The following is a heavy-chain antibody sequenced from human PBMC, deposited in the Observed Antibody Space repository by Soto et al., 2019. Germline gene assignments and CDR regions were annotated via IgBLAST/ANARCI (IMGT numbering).Heavy chain of an antibody. CDR1: VGSISSGGYY. CDR2: IYYSGST. Sequence: QVQLQESGPGLVKPSQTLSLTCTVSVGSISSGGYYWSWIRQHPGKGLEWIGYIYYSGSTYYIPSLKSRVNISVDTSKNQFSLKLRSVTAADTAVDYCARVASSYYYDSSGESFFDYWGQGTLVTVSS. V-gene: IGHV4-31*03. CDR3: ARVASSYYYDSSGESFFDY. J-gene: IGHJ4*02. D-gene: IGHD3-22*01.